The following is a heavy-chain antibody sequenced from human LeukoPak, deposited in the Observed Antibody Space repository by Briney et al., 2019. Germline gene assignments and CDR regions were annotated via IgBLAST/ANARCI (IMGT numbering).Heavy chain of an antibody. CDR2: IYYSGST. CDR3: ARHRNGFFYYYYMDV. D-gene: IGHD3-3*01. V-gene: IGHV4-59*01. CDR1: GGSISSYY. Sequence: KPSETLSLTCTVSGGSISSYYWSWIRQPPGKGLEWIGYIYYSGSTNYNPSLKSRVTISVDTSKNQFSLKLSSVTAADTAVYYCARHRNGFFYYYYMDVWGQGTTVTVSS. J-gene: IGHJ6*03.